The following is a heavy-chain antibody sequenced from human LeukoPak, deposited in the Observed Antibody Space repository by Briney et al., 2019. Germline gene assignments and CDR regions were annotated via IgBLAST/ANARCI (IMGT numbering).Heavy chain of an antibody. CDR3: AKDHGYTSSWLFNWFDP. D-gene: IGHD6-13*01. Sequence: PGGSLRLSCAASGFSFSIYGMHWVRQAPGKGLEWVAVISYDGSNKYYADSVKGRFTISRDDSMNTVYLQMNSLRTEDTAVYYCAKDHGYTSSWLFNWFDPWGQGTLVTVSS. V-gene: IGHV3-30*18. J-gene: IGHJ5*02. CDR1: GFSFSIYG. CDR2: ISYDGSNK.